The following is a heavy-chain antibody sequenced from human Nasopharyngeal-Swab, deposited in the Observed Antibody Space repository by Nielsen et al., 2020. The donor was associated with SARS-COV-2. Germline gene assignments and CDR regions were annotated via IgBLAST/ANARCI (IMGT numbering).Heavy chain of an antibody. D-gene: IGHD3-10*01. Sequence: SETLSLTCTVSGGSISNYYWSWIRQPPGKGLEWIGYIYYSGGTNYNPSLKSRVTISVDTSKDQFSLKLSSVTAADTAVYYCARSSWELWSGATRIDYWGQGTLVTVSS. J-gene: IGHJ4*02. V-gene: IGHV4-59*13. CDR2: IYYSGGT. CDR1: GGSISNYY. CDR3: ARSSWELWSGATRIDY.